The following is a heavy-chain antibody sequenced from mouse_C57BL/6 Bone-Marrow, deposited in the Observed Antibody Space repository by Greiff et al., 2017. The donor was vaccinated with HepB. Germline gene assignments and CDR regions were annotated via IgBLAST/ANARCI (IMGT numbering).Heavy chain of an antibody. J-gene: IGHJ1*03. V-gene: IGHV1-53*01. CDR3: ARSGVVATKWYFDV. Sequence: QVHVKQPGTELVKPGASVKLSCKASGYTFTSYWMHWVKQRPGQGLEWIGNINPSNGGTNYNEKFKSKATLTVDKSSSTAYMQLSSLTSEDSAVYYCARSGVVATKWYFDVWGTGTTVTVSS. CDR2: INPSNGGT. D-gene: IGHD1-1*01. CDR1: GYTFTSYW.